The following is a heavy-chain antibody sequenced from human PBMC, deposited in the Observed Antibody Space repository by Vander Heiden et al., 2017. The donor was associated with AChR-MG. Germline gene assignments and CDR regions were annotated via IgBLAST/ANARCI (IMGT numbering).Heavy chain of an antibody. CDR1: GFTFSSYS. CDR2: ISSSSSYI. D-gene: IGHD1-26*01. V-gene: IGHV3-21*06. Sequence: EVQLVESGGGLVKPGGSLRLSCAASGFTFSSYSMNWVRQAPGKGLEWVSSISSSSSYIYYGDSVKGRFTISRDNAKNSLDLQMSSLRAEDTAVYYCARVGGNYPLSAFDIWCQGTMVSVSS. J-gene: IGHJ3*02. CDR3: ARVGGNYPLSAFDI.